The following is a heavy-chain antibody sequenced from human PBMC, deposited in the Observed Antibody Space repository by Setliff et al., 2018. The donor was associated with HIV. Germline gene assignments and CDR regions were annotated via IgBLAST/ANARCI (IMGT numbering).Heavy chain of an antibody. Sequence: QISCQGSGYIFTGYWVGWVRQMAGKGLEWMGMVHPVDSDVRYSPSFEGQVTISADKSTSTAYLQWTGLKASDTAMYYCARIGDTSGYYFYIFDLWGQGTMVTVSS. CDR1: GYIFTGYW. J-gene: IGHJ3*01. CDR3: ARIGDTSGYYFYIFDL. V-gene: IGHV5-51*01. D-gene: IGHD3-22*01. CDR2: VHPVDSDV.